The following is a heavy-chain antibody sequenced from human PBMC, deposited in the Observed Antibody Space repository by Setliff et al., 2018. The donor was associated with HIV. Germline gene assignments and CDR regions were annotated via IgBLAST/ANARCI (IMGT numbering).Heavy chain of an antibody. CDR1: GGSISSGGYY. J-gene: IGHJ4*02. Sequence: SETLSLTCTVSGGSISSGGYYWSWIRQHPGKGLEWIGYIYYSGSTYYNPSLKSRVTISIDTSKNQFSLKLTSVTAADTAVYYCARRGAYGYDYFDYWGPGTLVTVSS. D-gene: IGHD5-12*01. CDR2: IYYSGST. CDR3: ARRGAYGYDYFDY. V-gene: IGHV4-31*03.